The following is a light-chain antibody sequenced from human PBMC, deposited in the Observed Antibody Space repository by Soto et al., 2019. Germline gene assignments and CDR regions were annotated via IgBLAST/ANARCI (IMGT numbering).Light chain of an antibody. Sequence: ILMTQSPATLSLSPGERATLSCRASQSASNNLAWYQQKPGQAPRLLIYDASTRATGIPARFSGSGSGTEFTLTISGLQSEDFAVYYCQQYNYWPPWTFGQGTKVAIK. J-gene: IGKJ1*01. CDR2: DAS. V-gene: IGKV3-15*01. CDR1: QSASNN. CDR3: QQYNYWPPWT.